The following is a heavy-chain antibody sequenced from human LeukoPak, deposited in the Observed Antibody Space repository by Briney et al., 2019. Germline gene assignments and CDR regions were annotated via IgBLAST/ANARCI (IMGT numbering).Heavy chain of an antibody. J-gene: IGHJ3*02. D-gene: IGHD1-26*01. V-gene: IGHV4-59*01. Sequence: KPSETLSLTCTVSGGSISSYYWSWIRQPPGKGLEWIGYIYYSGSTNYNPSLKSRVTISVDTSKNQFSLKLSSVTAADTAVYYCARDSRIVGATGAFDIWGQGTMVTVSS. CDR3: ARDSRIVGATGAFDI. CDR1: GGSISSYY. CDR2: IYYSGST.